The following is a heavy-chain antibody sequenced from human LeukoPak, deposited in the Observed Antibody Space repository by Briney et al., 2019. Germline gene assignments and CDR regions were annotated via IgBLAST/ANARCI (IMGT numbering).Heavy chain of an antibody. CDR3: AKGTHYYDSSGSSGYFDY. J-gene: IGHJ4*02. Sequence: GGSLRLSCAASGFTFSNYWMHWVRQAPGKGLVWVSRIKSDGSSTSYADSVKGRFTISRDNAKNTLYLQMNSLRAEDTAVYYCAKGTHYYDSSGSSGYFDYWGQGTLVTVSS. D-gene: IGHD3-22*01. CDR2: IKSDGSST. V-gene: IGHV3-74*01. CDR1: GFTFSNYW.